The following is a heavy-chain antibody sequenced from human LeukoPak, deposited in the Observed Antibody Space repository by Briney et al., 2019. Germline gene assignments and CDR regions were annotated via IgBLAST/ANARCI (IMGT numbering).Heavy chain of an antibody. CDR3: ARGLPAAQTSFDY. CDR1: GFTLSSHS. J-gene: IGHJ4*02. V-gene: IGHV3-48*02. Sequence: GSLRLSCAASGFTLSSHSMNWVRQAPGKGLEWVSYISSGSSSIFYADSVKGRFTISRDSAKNSLYLQMNSLRDEDTAVYYCARGLPAAQTSFDYWGQGTLVTVPS. CDR2: ISSGSSSI. D-gene: IGHD2-2*01.